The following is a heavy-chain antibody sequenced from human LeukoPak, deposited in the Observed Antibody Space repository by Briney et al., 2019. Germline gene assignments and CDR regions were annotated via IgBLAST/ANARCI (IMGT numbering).Heavy chain of an antibody. V-gene: IGHV3-23*01. J-gene: IGHJ5*02. CDR1: GFTFTTYV. CDR2: ISGSGSST. Sequence: GGSLRLSCAASGFTFTTYVMSWVRQAPGKGLEWVSAISGSGSSTHYADSVKGRFTISRDNSKNTLYLQMNSLRAEDTAVYYCARTLGGSYYQWFDPWGQGTLVTVSS. CDR3: ARTLGGSYYQWFDP. D-gene: IGHD1-26*01.